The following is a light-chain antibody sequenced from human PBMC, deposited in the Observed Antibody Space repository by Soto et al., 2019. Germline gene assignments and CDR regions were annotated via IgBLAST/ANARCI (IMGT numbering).Light chain of an antibody. Sequence: EIVLTQSPATLSLSPGDRATLSCRASQSLSSIHLAWYQHKPGQAPRLLIYAASSMDSGGPDRFSGGGSGTDFTLTISRLEPEDFAAYYCQQYGYSPITFGQGTRLEIK. CDR1: QSLSSIH. CDR3: QQYGYSPIT. CDR2: AAS. J-gene: IGKJ5*01. V-gene: IGKV3-20*01.